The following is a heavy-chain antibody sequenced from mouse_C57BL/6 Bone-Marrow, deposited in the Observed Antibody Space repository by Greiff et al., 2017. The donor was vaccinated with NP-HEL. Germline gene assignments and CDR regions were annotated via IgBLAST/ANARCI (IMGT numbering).Heavy chain of an antibody. CDR1: GYAFSSYW. D-gene: IGHD2-1*01. V-gene: IGHV1-80*01. Sequence: VKLQESGAELVKPGASVKISCKASGYAFSSYWMNWVKQRPGKGLEWIGQIYPGDGDTNYNGKFKGKATLTADKSSSTAYMQLSSLTSEDSAVYFCARWGIYYGNWAWFAYWGQGTLVTVSA. J-gene: IGHJ3*01. CDR3: ARWGIYYGNWAWFAY. CDR2: IYPGDGDT.